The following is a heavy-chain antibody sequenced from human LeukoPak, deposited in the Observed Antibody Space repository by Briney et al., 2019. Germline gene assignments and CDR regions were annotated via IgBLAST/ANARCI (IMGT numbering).Heavy chain of an antibody. D-gene: IGHD2-2*01. Sequence: PGGSLRLSCAASGFTFDDYAMHWVRQAPGKGLEWVSLISWDGGSTYYADSVKGRFTISRDNSKNSLYLQMNSLRAEDTALYYCAKEGYCSSISCYGLDYWGQGTLVTVSS. CDR2: ISWDGGST. CDR1: GFTFDDYA. J-gene: IGHJ4*02. V-gene: IGHV3-43D*03. CDR3: AKEGYCSSISCYGLDY.